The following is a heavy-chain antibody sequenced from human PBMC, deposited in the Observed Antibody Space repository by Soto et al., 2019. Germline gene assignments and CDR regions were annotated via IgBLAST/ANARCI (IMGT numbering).Heavy chain of an antibody. V-gene: IGHV4-34*01. CDR3: AIGLLPGFFDR. CDR1: GGSFSDYY. Sequence: SETLSLTCAVYGGSFSDYYWTWIRQPPGKGLEWIGEIYHTGSTNYNPSLKSRGTITVDTSKTQFSLKLSSVTAADTAVYYCAIGLLPGFFDRWGRGTLVT. J-gene: IGHJ2*01. CDR2: IYHTGST.